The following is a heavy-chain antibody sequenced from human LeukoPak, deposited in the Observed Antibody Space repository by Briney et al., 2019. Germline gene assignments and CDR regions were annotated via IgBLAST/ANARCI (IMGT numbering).Heavy chain of an antibody. CDR3: AKDVYNWGYTYYFDY. CDR2: ISGSGGST. V-gene: IGHV3-23*01. D-gene: IGHD7-27*01. CDR1: GFTFSSYA. J-gene: IGHJ4*02. Sequence: GGSLRLSCAASGFTFSSYALSWVRQAPGKGLEWVSAISGSGGSTYYADSVKGRFTISRDNSKNTLYLQMNSLRAEDTAVYYSAKDVYNWGYTYYFDYWGQGTLVTVSS.